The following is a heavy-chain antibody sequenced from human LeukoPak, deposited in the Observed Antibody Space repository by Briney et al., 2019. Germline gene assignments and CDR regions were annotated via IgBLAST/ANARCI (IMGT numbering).Heavy chain of an antibody. D-gene: IGHD3-22*01. CDR2: FDPENGET. V-gene: IGHV1-24*01. Sequence: GASVKVSCKVSGYTLTELSMHWVRQAPGKGLEWMGGFDPENGETIYAQKFQGRVTMTEDTSTDTAYMELSSLRSEDTAVYYCATAHYYDSSGYPDYWGQGTLVTVSS. CDR1: GYTLTELS. J-gene: IGHJ4*02. CDR3: ATAHYYDSSGYPDY.